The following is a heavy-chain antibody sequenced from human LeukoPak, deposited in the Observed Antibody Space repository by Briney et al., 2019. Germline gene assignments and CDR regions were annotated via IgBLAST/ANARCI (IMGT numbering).Heavy chain of an antibody. CDR3: ARDRATPSDRNDDPEYAFDI. J-gene: IGHJ3*02. Sequence: PGGSLTLSCTASGFILSYYPMNWVRQAPGEGLEWVSFITSSSRNIYYVDSVKGRFTVSRDNAKNSLYLQMDSLRAEDTAIYYCARDRATPSDRNDDPEYAFDIWGQGTMVTVPS. CDR1: GFILSYYP. CDR2: ITSSSRNI. D-gene: IGHD1-1*01. V-gene: IGHV3-21*01.